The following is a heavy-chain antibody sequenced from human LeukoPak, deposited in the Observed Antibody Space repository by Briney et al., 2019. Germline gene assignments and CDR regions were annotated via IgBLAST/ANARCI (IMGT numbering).Heavy chain of an antibody. Sequence: GSLRLSCAASGFTFNSYSMNWVRQTPGKGLEWIGYIYYSGSTNFNPSLKSRVTISVDTSKNQFSLKMSSVTAADTAVCFCARGGPPGYYYDYYTDVWGKGTTVTISS. J-gene: IGHJ6*03. CDR2: IYYSGST. CDR1: GFTFNSYS. CDR3: ARGGPPGYYYDYYTDV. V-gene: IGHV4-59*01.